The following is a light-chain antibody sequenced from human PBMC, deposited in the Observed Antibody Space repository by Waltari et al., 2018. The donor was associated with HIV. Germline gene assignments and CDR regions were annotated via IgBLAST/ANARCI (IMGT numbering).Light chain of an antibody. CDR3: QQHNSFPIS. V-gene: IGKV1-17*01. CDR1: EAIRSD. Sequence: IQLTQSPSTLSASVGDRVTIFCRTSEAIRSDLACFQQKPGKAPTRLIFAVSTLQSGVPLRCSGSGAGTQFTLTISGLQPEDFATYFCQQHNSFPISFGAGTKV. J-gene: IGKJ4*01. CDR2: AVS.